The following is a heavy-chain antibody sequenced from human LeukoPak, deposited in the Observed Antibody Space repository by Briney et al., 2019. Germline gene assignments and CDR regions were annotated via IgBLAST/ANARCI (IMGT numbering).Heavy chain of an antibody. V-gene: IGHV3-11*04. D-gene: IGHD2-2*02. CDR2: ISSSGSTI. J-gene: IGHJ6*02. Sequence: GGSLRLSCAASGFTFSDYYMSWIRQAPGKGLEWVSYISSSGSTIYYADSVKGRFTISRDNAKNSLYLQMNSLRAEDTAVYYCARVYPDDYYYYGMDVWGQGTTVTVSS. CDR1: GFTFSDYY. CDR3: ARVYPDDYYYYGMDV.